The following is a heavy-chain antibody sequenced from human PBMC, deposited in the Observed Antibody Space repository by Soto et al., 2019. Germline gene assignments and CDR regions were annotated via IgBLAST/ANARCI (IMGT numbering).Heavy chain of an antibody. CDR1: GYTFTSYD. CDR2: VNPYSGNT. V-gene: IGHV1-8*01. CDR3: ARFANDSAF. D-gene: IGHD3-3*01. Sequence: QVQLVQSGAEVKKPGASVKVSCKASGYTFTSYDINWVRQATGQGLEWMGWVNPYSGNTGYAQKFQGRLTMTRNTSISTAYMGRNSLRSEDTAVYNCARFANDSAFWGQGTLGTVSS. J-gene: IGHJ4*02.